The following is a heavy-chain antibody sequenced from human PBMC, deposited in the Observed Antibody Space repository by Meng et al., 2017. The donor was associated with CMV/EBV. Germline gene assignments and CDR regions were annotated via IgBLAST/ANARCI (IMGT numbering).Heavy chain of an antibody. CDR3: ARLSEVVVPAARGFKDY. CDR2: INHSGST. J-gene: IGHJ4*02. V-gene: IGHV4-34*01. D-gene: IGHD2-2*01. CDR1: GGSFSGYY. Sequence: ESLKISCAVYGGSFSGYYWSWIRQPPGKGLEWIGEINHSGSTNYNPSLKSRVTISVDTSKNQFSLKLSSVTAADTAVYYCARLSEVVVPAARGFKDYWGQGTPVTVSS.